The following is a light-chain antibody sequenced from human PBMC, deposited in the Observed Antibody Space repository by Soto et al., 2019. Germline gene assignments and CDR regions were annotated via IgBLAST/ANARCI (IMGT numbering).Light chain of an antibody. CDR1: QCIGSS. CDR2: NAS. CDR3: QHYDSYSEA. V-gene: IGKV1-5*01. Sequence: QLTQSPSPLSAYVGDRVSITCRASQCIGSSLSWYQQKPGAAPDLLIYNASTLESGVPSRFSGSGSGTEFTLTISSLQPDDFATYYCQHYDSYSEAFGQGTKVDIK. J-gene: IGKJ1*01.